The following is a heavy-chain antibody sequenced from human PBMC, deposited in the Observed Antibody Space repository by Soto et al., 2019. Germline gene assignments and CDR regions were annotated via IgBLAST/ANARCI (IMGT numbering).Heavy chain of an antibody. V-gene: IGHV3-11*01. D-gene: IGHD3-22*01. J-gene: IGHJ4*02. Sequence: QVQLVESGGGLVKTSGSLRIACAVSGFTFSDYYMSWVRQAPGKGLEWVSYNSSSGNTIYYADSVKGRFTISRDNAKNSVYLQMNSLRAEDTALYFCAKMSSENYYDPVFSWGQGTLVTVSS. CDR3: AKMSSENYYDPVFS. CDR1: GFTFSDYY. CDR2: NSSSGNTI.